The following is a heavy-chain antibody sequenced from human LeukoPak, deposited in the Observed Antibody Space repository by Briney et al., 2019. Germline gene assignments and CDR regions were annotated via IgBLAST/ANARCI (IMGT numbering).Heavy chain of an antibody. V-gene: IGHV4-59*01. CDR1: GGSISSYY. CDR2: IYYSGST. CDR3: ARGGYSYGYGPYYYYMDV. Sequence: SETLSLTCTVSGGSISSYYWSWIRQPPGKGLEWIGYIYYSGSTNHNPSLKSRVTISVDTSENQFSLKLSSVTAADTAVYYCARGGYSYGYGPYYYYMDVWGKGTTVTVSS. J-gene: IGHJ6*03. D-gene: IGHD5-18*01.